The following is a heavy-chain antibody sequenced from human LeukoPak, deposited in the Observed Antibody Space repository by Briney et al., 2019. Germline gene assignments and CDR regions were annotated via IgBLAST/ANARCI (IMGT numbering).Heavy chain of an antibody. Sequence: SETLSLTCAVYGGSFSGYYWSWIRQPPGKGLEWIGEINHSGSTNHNPSLKGRVTISVDTSKNQFSLKLSSVTAADTAVYYCARLIVVFDYWGQGTLVTVSS. V-gene: IGHV4-34*01. J-gene: IGHJ4*02. CDR2: INHSGST. CDR1: GGSFSGYY. D-gene: IGHD2-2*01. CDR3: ARLIVVFDY.